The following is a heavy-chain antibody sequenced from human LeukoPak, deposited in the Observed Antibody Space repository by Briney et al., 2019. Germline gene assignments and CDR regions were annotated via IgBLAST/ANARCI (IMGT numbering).Heavy chain of an antibody. CDR1: GFTFGDYA. J-gene: IGHJ4*02. V-gene: IGHV3-49*03. CDR2: IRSKAYGGTT. CDR3: TSGPSGYQQQLVRDY. D-gene: IGHD6-13*01. Sequence: PGGSLRLSCTASGFTFGDYAMSWFRQAPGKGLEWVGFIRSKAYGGTTEYAASVKGRFTISRDDSKSIAYLQMNSLKTEGTAVYYCTSGPSGYQQQLVRDYWGQGTLVTVSS.